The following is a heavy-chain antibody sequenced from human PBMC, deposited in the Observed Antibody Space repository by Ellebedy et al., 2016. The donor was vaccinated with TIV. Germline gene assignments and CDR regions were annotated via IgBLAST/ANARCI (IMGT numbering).Heavy chain of an antibody. V-gene: IGHV3-74*01. D-gene: IGHD3-9*01. J-gene: IGHJ3*02. Sequence: GESLKISCAASGFSFSTSWMYWVRQVPATGLVWVPRIKSDGRSTRYADSVRGRFTISRDNAENTLYLQMDRLGAEDTAVYYCARWDFDSVNAFDIWGQGTMVTVSS. CDR3: ARWDFDSVNAFDI. CDR2: IKSDGRST. CDR1: GFSFSTSW.